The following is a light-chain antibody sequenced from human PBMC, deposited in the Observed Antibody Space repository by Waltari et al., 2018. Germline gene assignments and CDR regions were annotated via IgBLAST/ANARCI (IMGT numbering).Light chain of an antibody. V-gene: IGKV3-15*01. Sequence: ETVMIQSPATLSVSPGETVTLSCRASQSVSNNLAWYQQTPGQPPRLLIYAAFSRGNAIPGRFGGRGSGTDFALTITPLQSGDVGVYYCQQYHEWPYTFGQGTKLEL. J-gene: IGKJ2*01. CDR2: AAF. CDR3: QQYHEWPYT. CDR1: QSVSNN.